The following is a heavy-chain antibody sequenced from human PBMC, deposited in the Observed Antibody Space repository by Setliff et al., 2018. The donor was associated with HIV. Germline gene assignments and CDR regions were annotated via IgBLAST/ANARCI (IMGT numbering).Heavy chain of an antibody. CDR1: GYTFTDYY. D-gene: IGHD4-17*01. CDR2: VEPQHGGT. J-gene: IGHJ6*03. Sequence: GASVKVSCKASGYTFTDYYMHWVQQAPGKGLEWMGRVEPQHGGTIFAGKFQGRVTITADTSTDTAYMELSSLRSEDTAVYFCARGTTATDYYYYMDVWGKGTSVTVSS. CDR3: ARGTTATDYYYYMDV. V-gene: IGHV1-69-2*01.